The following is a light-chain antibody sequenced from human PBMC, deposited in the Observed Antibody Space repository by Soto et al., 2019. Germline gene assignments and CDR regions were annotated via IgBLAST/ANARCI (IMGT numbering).Light chain of an antibody. CDR2: DAS. J-gene: IGKJ5*01. CDR3: QQRSNWPAIT. V-gene: IGKV3-11*01. Sequence: IVLTQSPANMSLSPGERATLSCRASRSVSSYLAWYQQKPGRAPRLLIYDASNRATGIPARFSGSGSGTDFSLTISSLEPEDFAIYYCQQRSNWPAITFGQGTRLEIK. CDR1: RSVSSY.